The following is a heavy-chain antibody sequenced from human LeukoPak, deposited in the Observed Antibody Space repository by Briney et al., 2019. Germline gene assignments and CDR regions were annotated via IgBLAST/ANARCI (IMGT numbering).Heavy chain of an antibody. CDR1: GGTFSSYA. CDR2: SIPIFGTA. V-gene: IGHV1-69*05. Sequence: ASVKVSCKASGGTFSSYAIGWVRQAPGQGLEWMGGSIPIFGTANYAQKFQGRVTITTDESTSTAYMALSSLRSEATAVYYCASWAGGYDFWSGYYVHFDYWGQGTLVTVSS. J-gene: IGHJ4*02. D-gene: IGHD3-3*01. CDR3: ASWAGGYDFWSGYYVHFDY.